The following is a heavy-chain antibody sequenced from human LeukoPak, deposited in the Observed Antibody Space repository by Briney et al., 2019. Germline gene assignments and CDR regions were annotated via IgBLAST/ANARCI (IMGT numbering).Heavy chain of an antibody. J-gene: IGHJ6*02. CDR3: ARGRIVVVPAAMLRYYYYGMDV. CDR1: GGSFSGYY. Sequence: PSKTLSLTCAVYGGSFSGYYWSWIRQPPGKGLEWIGEINHSGSTNYNPSLKSRVTISVDTSKNQFSLKLSSVTAADTAVYYCARGRIVVVPAAMLRYYYYGMDVWGQGTTVTVSS. V-gene: IGHV4-34*01. CDR2: INHSGST. D-gene: IGHD2-2*01.